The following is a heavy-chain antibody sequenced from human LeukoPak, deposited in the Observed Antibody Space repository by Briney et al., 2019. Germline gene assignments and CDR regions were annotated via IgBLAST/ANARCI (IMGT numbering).Heavy chain of an antibody. CDR2: IASDGSHT. CDR1: GFTFSTYF. Sequence: GGSLRLSCAASGFTFSTYFMHWVRQAPGKGLEWVADIASDGSHTFYVESVKGRFTISRDNSKNTLYLQMNSLKAEDTAVYFRAKERKDTILHSGAFDNWGQGTMVNVSS. J-gene: IGHJ3*02. D-gene: IGHD2-21*01. V-gene: IGHV3-30-3*01. CDR3: AKERKDTILHSGAFDN.